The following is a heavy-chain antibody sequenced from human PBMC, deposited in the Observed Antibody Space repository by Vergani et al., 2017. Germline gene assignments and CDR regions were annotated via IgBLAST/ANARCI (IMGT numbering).Heavy chain of an antibody. D-gene: IGHD6-6*01. CDR3: ASVGDSSSSGGPFDY. J-gene: IGHJ4*02. Sequence: QVQLQQWGAGLLKPSETLSLTCAVYGGSFSGYYWSWIRKPPGKGREWIGEINHSGSTNYNPSLKSLVTISVDTSKNQFSLTLGSVTASDTAWYYCASVGDSSSSGGPFDYWGQGTLVTVSS. V-gene: IGHV4-34*01. CDR2: INHSGST. CDR1: GGSFSGYY.